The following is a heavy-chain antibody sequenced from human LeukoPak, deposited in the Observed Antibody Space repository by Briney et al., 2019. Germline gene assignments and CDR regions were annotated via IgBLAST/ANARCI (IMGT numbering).Heavy chain of an antibody. J-gene: IGHJ4*02. CDR2: IRYDGSNK. Sequence: PGGSLRLSCAASGFTFSSYGMHWVRQAPGKGLEWVAFIRYDGSNKYYADSVKGRFTISRDNSKNTLYLQMNSLRAEDTAVYYCAKPLGPRQLVPPTFDYWGQGTLVTVSS. CDR1: GFTFSSYG. D-gene: IGHD6-13*01. CDR3: AKPLGPRQLVPPTFDY. V-gene: IGHV3-30*02.